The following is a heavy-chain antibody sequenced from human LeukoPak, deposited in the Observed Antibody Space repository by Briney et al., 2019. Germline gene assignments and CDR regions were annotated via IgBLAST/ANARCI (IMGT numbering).Heavy chain of an antibody. D-gene: IGHD5-18*01. J-gene: IGHJ4*02. CDR3: ARGMVDTAMATDY. CDR1: GGSISSYY. Sequence: SETLSLTCTVSGGSISSYYWSWIRQPPGKGLEWMGYIYYSGSTNYNPSLKSRVTISVDTSKNQFSLKLSSVTAADTAVYYCARGMVDTAMATDYWGQGTLVTVSS. V-gene: IGHV4-59*01. CDR2: IYYSGST.